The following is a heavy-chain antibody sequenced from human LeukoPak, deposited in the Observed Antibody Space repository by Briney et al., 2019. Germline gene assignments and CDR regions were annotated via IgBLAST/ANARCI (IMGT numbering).Heavy chain of an antibody. CDR3: ARAAQDTALAADY. Sequence: PSETLSFTCTVSGGSISSYYWSWIRQPPGKGLEWIGYIYYSGSTSYNPSLMSRVTISIDTSKNQFSLKLNSVTAADTAVYYCARAAQDTALAADYWGQGTLVTVSS. CDR2: IYYSGST. J-gene: IGHJ4*02. V-gene: IGHV4-59*01. CDR1: GGSISSYY. D-gene: IGHD5-18*01.